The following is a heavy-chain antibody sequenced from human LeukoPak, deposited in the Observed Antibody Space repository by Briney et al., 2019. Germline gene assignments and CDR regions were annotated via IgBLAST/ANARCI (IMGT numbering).Heavy chain of an antibody. J-gene: IGHJ4*02. V-gene: IGHV3-23*01. D-gene: IGHD3-3*01. Sequence: PGGSLRLSCAASGFTFSSYAMSWVRQAPGKGLEWVSAIGGSGGSTYYADSVKGRFTISRDNSKNTLYLQMNSLRAEDTAVYYCAIPPPSYYDFWSGYYTFDYWGQGTLVTVSS. CDR3: AIPPPSYYDFWSGYYTFDY. CDR2: IGGSGGST. CDR1: GFTFSSYA.